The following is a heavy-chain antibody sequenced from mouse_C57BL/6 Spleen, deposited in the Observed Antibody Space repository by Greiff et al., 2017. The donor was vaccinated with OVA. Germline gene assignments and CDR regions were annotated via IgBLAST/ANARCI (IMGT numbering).Heavy chain of an antibody. V-gene: IGHV1-26*01. CDR3: ARTPNLS. D-gene: IGHD3-2*02. Sequence: EVQLQQSGPELVKPGASVKISCKASGYTFTDYYMNWVKQSHGKSLEWIGDINPNNGGTSYNQKFKGKATLTVDKSSSTAYMELRSLTSEDSAVYYCARTPNLSWGQGTTLTVSS. CDR1: GYTFTDYY. CDR2: INPNNGGT. J-gene: IGHJ2*01.